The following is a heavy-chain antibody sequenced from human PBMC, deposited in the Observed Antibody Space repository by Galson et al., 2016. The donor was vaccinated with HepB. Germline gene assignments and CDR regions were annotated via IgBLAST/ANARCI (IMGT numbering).Heavy chain of an antibody. J-gene: IGHJ4*02. CDR3: VKVRPYRCSSSTCYWEFDY. CDR1: GFTFDDYG. D-gene: IGHD2-2*01. Sequence: SLRLSCAASGFTFDDYGMDWVRQAPGKGLEWVSGISWNSGAIGYADSVKGRFTISRDNVKNSLYLEMNSLRAEDTALYYCVKVRPYRCSSSTCYWEFDYWGQGTLVTVSA. V-gene: IGHV3-9*01. CDR2: ISWNSGAI.